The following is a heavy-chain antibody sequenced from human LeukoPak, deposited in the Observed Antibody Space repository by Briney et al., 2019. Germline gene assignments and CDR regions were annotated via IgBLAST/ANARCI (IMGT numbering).Heavy chain of an antibody. V-gene: IGHV1-69*01. CDR1: GGTFSSYA. CDR2: IIPIFGTA. J-gene: IGHJ5*02. Sequence: SVKVSCKASGGTFSSYAISWVRQAPGQGLEWMGGIIPIFGTANYAQKFQGRVTITADESTSTAYMELSSLRSEDTAVYYCARGWFGELLHENWFDPWGQGTLVTVSS. CDR3: ARGWFGELLHENWFDP. D-gene: IGHD3-10*01.